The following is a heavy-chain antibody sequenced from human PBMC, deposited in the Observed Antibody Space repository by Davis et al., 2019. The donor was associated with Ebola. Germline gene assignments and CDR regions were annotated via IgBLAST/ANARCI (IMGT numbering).Heavy chain of an antibody. D-gene: IGHD6-19*01. CDR1: GFSLSNARMG. J-gene: IGHJ6*02. V-gene: IGHV2-26*01. CDR2: IFSNDEK. Sequence: SGPTLVKPTETLTLTCTVSGFSLSNARMGVSWIRQPPGKALEWLAHIFSNDEKSYSTSLKSRLTISKDTSKSQVVLTMTNMDPVDTATYYCAFLPVAGAPLFYYYGLDVWGQGTTVTVSS. CDR3: AFLPVAGAPLFYYYGLDV.